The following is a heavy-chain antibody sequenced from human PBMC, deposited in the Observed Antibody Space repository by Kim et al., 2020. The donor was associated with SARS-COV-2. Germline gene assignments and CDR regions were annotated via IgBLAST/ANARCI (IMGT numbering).Heavy chain of an antibody. D-gene: IGHD4-17*01. V-gene: IGHV3-33*01. CDR2: IYYDGSYK. Sequence: GGSLRLSCVVSGFSFRRYGMHWVRQAPGKGLEWVAVIYYDGSYKYYADSVKGRFTTSRDNSENTMYLQMNNVTADDTAVYFCARDRNTATTRYYNMDVWGKGTTVTVSS. CDR1: GFSFRRYG. CDR3: ARDRNTATTRYYNMDV. J-gene: IGHJ6*03.